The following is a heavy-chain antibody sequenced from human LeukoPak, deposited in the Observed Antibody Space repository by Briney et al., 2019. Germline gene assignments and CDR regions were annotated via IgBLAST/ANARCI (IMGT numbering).Heavy chain of an antibody. D-gene: IGHD3-22*01. V-gene: IGHV1-24*01. Sequence: ASVKVSCKVSGYTLTELSMHWVRQAPGKGLEWMGGFDPEDGEAIYAQKFQGRVTMTTDTSTSTAYMELRSLRSDDTAVYYCARAHPYYYDSSGYPNWFDPWGQGTLVTVSS. J-gene: IGHJ5*02. CDR3: ARAHPYYYDSSGYPNWFDP. CDR1: GYTLTELS. CDR2: FDPEDGEA.